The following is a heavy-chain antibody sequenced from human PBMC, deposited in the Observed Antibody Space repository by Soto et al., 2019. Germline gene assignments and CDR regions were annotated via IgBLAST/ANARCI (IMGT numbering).Heavy chain of an antibody. J-gene: IGHJ6*02. Sequence: PSETLSLTCTVSGGSISSGGYYWSWIRQHPGKGLEWIGEVNHGGTSNYNPSLKSRAIISVDTSKNQFSLKLTSVTAEDTAVYYCARSTYTSGTYHGMDVWGQGTTVTVSS. V-gene: IGHV4-39*07. CDR2: VNHGGTS. CDR1: GGSISSGGYY. CDR3: ARSTYTSGTYHGMDV. D-gene: IGHD3-10*01.